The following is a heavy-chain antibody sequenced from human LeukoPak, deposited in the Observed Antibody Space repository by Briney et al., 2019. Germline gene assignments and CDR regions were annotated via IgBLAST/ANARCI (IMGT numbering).Heavy chain of an antibody. Sequence: ASVKVSCKASGYSFTSYDVHWVRQAPGQGLEWMGYFNPKNGGTNYAQKFQGRVTMTRDTSISTAYMELSGLRSDDTAVYYCARVVFHDYVDYWGQGTLVTVSS. CDR2: FNPKNGGT. CDR1: GYSFTSYD. V-gene: IGHV1-2*02. D-gene: IGHD4/OR15-4a*01. J-gene: IGHJ4*02. CDR3: ARVVFHDYVDY.